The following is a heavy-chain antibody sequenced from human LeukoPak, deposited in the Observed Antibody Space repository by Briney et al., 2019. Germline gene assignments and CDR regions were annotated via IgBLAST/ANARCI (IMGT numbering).Heavy chain of an antibody. J-gene: IGHJ4*02. Sequence: GGSLRLSCAASGFTFSSYDMHWVRQATGKGLEWVSVIGTAGDTYYPGSVKGRFTISRENAKNSLYLQMNSLRAEDTAVYYCASPWGSLYSGYDSLDYWGQGTLVTVSS. CDR3: ASPWGSLYSGYDSLDY. V-gene: IGHV3-13*01. D-gene: IGHD5-12*01. CDR1: GFTFSSYD. CDR2: IGTAGDT.